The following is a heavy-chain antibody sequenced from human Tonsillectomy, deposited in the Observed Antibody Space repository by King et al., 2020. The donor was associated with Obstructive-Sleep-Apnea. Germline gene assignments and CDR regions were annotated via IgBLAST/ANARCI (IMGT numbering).Heavy chain of an antibody. Sequence: VQLVESGGGVVQPGRSLRLSCAASGFTFSKYGMHWVRQAPGKGLEWVAVISYDGGNEYYADSVKGRFTISRDTSQNTLSLQMNSLRAEDTAVYYCARDEQYWRFGALYYYGMDVWGQGTTVTVSS. V-gene: IGHV3-30*03. J-gene: IGHJ6*02. D-gene: IGHD3-10*01. CDR2: ISYDGGNE. CDR1: GFTFSKYG. CDR3: ARDEQYWRFGALYYYGMDV.